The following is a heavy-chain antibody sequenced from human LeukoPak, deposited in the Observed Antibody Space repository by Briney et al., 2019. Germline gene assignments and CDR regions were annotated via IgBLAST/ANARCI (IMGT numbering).Heavy chain of an antibody. Sequence: PGGSLRLSCAASEFSVGSNYMTWVRQAPGKGLEWVSLIYSGGSTYYADSVKGRFTISRDNSKNTLCLQMNSLRAEDTAVYYCARVGGSYYSFDPWGQGTLVTVSS. J-gene: IGHJ5*02. CDR3: ARVGGSYYSFDP. CDR1: EFSVGSNY. D-gene: IGHD1-26*01. V-gene: IGHV3-53*01. CDR2: IYSGGST.